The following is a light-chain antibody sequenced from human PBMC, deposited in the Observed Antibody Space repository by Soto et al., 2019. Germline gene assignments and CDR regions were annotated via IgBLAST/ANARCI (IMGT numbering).Light chain of an antibody. CDR3: QHYYSSPLT. V-gene: IGKV3-20*01. Sequence: EIVMTQSPGTLSLSPGERATISCRASQVIGSRYLAWYHQKSGQAPRLLIYGASSRATGIPDRFSGSGSGTDFTLTISSLQAEDVAVYYCQHYYSSPLTFGGGTKVEIK. CDR2: GAS. CDR1: QVIGSRY. J-gene: IGKJ4*01.